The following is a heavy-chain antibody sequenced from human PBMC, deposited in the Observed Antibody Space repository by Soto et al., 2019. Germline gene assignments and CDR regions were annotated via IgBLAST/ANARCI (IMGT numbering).Heavy chain of an antibody. CDR3: AREGYSSSWYSLQSYYMDV. J-gene: IGHJ6*03. CDR1: GYTFTSYD. CDR2: MNPNSGNT. D-gene: IGHD6-13*01. Sequence: ASVKVSCKASGYTFTSYDINWVRQATGQGLEWMGWMNPNSGNTGYAQKFQGRVTMTRNTSISTAYMELSSLRSEDTAVYYCAREGYSSSWYSLQSYYMDVWGKGTTVTVSS. V-gene: IGHV1-8*01.